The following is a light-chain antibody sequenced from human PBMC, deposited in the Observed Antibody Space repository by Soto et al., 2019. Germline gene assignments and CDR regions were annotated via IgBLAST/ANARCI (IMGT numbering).Light chain of an antibody. CDR3: SSYAGSNTVL. J-gene: IGLJ2*01. CDR1: SXXVGGYNC. CDR2: EVT. V-gene: IGLV2-8*01. Sequence: QSALTQPPSASGXXXXSVXXXXTGTSXXVGGYNCVSWYQQHPGKAPQLMIYEVTKRPSGVPDRFSGSKSGNTASLTVSGLQAEDEADYYCSSYAGSNTVLFGGGTKLTVL.